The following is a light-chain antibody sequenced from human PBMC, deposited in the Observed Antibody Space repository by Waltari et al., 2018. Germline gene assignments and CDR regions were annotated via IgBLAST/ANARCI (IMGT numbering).Light chain of an antibody. CDR3: QQYNNWPPYT. CDR1: RSVRSN. CDR2: EAS. J-gene: IGKJ2*01. Sequence: EIVMTQSPATLSVSPGERATLSCRASRSVRSNLAWYQQDPGRPPRLLTFEASRRAPGTPARFSGSGSGTEFTLTISSLQSEDFAVYYCQQYNNWPPYTFGQGTKLDIK. V-gene: IGKV3-15*01.